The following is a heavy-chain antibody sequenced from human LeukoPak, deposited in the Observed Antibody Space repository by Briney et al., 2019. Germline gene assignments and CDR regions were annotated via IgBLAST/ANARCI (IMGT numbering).Heavy chain of an antibody. V-gene: IGHV1-46*01. CDR3: ARGWRFLEWLL. CDR2: IHPNDGDT. J-gene: IGHJ4*02. CDR1: GYTFTNYY. D-gene: IGHD3-3*01. Sequence: ASVKVSCKASGYTFTNYYMHWVRQAPGQGLEWMGLIHPNDGDTKYAQEFQDRVTMTRDTSTSTVYMELSSLRSEDTAVYYCARGWRFLEWLLWGQGTLVTVS.